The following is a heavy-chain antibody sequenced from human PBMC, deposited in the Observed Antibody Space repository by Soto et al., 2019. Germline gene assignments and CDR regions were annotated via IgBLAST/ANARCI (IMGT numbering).Heavy chain of an antibody. CDR3: AREGSSWLPLSPFEYYFDY. CDR1: GFTFSSYG. CDR2: IWYDGSNK. V-gene: IGHV3-33*01. J-gene: IGHJ4*02. Sequence: PGGSLRLSCAASGFTFSSYGMHWVRQAPGKGLEWVAVIWYDGSNKYYADSVKGRFTISRDNSKNTLYLQMNSLRAEDTAVYYCAREGSSWLPLSPFEYYFDYWGQATLVTVSS. D-gene: IGHD6-13*01.